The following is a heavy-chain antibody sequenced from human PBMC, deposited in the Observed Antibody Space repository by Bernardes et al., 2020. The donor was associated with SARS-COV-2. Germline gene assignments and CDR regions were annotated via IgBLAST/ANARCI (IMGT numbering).Heavy chain of an antibody. CDR2: INPNSGGT. V-gene: IGHV1-2*02. Sequence: ASVKVSCKASGYTFTGYYMHWVRQAPGQGLEWMGWINPNSGGTNYAQKFQGRVTMTRDTSISTAYMELSRLRSDDTAVYYCARMTFYGNFQPLLWDYWGQRALVTVSS. D-gene: IGHD1-7*01. CDR1: GYTFTGYY. CDR3: ARMTFYGNFQPLLWDY. J-gene: IGHJ4*02.